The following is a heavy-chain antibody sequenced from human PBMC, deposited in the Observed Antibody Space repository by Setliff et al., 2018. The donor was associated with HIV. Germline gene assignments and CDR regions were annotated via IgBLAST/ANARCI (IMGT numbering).Heavy chain of an antibody. J-gene: IGHJ4*02. V-gene: IGHV3-7*03. CDR3: AKDIGFVPCAGTCYTYFDY. Sequence: GGSLRLSCAASGFTFGSYWMSWVRQAPGKGLEWVANIKQDGSEKYCGDSVKGRFTISRDNAKKSLYLQMNSLRTEDTALYYCAKDIGFVPCAGTCYTYFDYWGQGTLVTVSS. CDR2: IKQDGSEK. D-gene: IGHD2-15*01. CDR1: GFTFGSYW.